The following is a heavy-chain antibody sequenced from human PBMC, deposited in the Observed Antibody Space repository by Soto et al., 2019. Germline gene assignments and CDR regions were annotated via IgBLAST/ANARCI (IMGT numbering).Heavy chain of an antibody. CDR2: ISGSGGST. CDR3: YCYKDYGDYEGY. J-gene: IGHJ4*02. V-gene: IGHV3-23*01. D-gene: IGHD4-17*01. CDR1: GFTFSSYA. Sequence: EVQLLESGGGLVQPGGSLRLSCAASGFTFSSYARSWVRQAPGKGLEWVSAISGSGGSTYYADSVKGRFTISRDNSKNTLYLQMNSLRAEDTAVYYSYCYKDYGDYEGYWGQGTLVTVSS.